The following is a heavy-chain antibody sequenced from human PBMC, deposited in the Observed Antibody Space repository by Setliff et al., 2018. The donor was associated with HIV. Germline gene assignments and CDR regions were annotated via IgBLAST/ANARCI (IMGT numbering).Heavy chain of an antibody. J-gene: IGHJ3*02. CDR1: SSILTQFS. CDR2: SDPQYDET. V-gene: IGHV1-24*01. CDR3: ARGPDVRTGESAFDI. Sequence: ASVKVSCKVSSSILTQFSMHWVRQAPGKGLEWMGASDPQYDETIYAQRFQGRVTLTEDTSTKTAYMELSNLKSADTALYFCARGPDVRTGESAFDIWGQGTTVTVSS.